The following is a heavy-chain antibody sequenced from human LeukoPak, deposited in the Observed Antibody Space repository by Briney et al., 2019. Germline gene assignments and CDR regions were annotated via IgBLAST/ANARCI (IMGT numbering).Heavy chain of an antibody. CDR3: AKDRGVTFGGADLDY. CDR2: IRYDGSNK. V-gene: IGHV3-30*02. J-gene: IGHJ4*02. Sequence: GGSLRLSCAASGFTFSNYGMHWVRQAPGKGLEWVTFIRYDGSNKFYADSVKGRFTISRDNSKNTLYLQMNSLRAEDTAVYYCAKDRGVTFGGADLDYWGQGTLVTVSS. D-gene: IGHD3-16*01. CDR1: GFTFSNYG.